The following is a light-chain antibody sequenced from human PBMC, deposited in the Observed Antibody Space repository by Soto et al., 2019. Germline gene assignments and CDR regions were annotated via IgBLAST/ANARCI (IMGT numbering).Light chain of an antibody. CDR3: SSYTSSSTLSSYV. CDR1: SSDVGGYNY. CDR2: DVS. J-gene: IGLJ1*01. Sequence: QSALTQPASVSGSPGQSITISCTGTSSDVGGYNYVSWYQQHPGKAPKLMIYDVSTRPSGVSNRFSGSKSGNTASLTISGLQAEDEADYYCSSYTSSSTLSSYVFGTGTKLTVL. V-gene: IGLV2-14*01.